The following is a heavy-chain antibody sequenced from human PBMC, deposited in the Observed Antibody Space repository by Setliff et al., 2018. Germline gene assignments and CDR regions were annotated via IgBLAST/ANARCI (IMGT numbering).Heavy chain of an antibody. V-gene: IGHV3-48*04. CDR3: SRDLQGSGYCGSVTCYNPLGLVD. CDR2: INSRSSTI. CDR1: GFTFSSYN. J-gene: IGHJ4*02. D-gene: IGHD2-2*02. Sequence: GGSLRLSCAASGFTFSSYNMDWVRQAPGKGLEWVSYINSRSSTIFYADSVKGRFTISRDNAENSLTLQMNSLRVEDTAVYYCSRDLQGSGYCGSVTCYNPLGLVDWGQGTLVTVSS.